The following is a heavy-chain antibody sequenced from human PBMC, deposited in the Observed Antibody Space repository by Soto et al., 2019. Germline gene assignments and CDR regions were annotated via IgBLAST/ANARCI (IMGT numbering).Heavy chain of an antibody. V-gene: IGHV3-23*01. D-gene: IGHD2-2*01. CDR2: FSGTGGYT. CDR1: GFTLSSYA. Sequence: AGSLTLSCAASGFTLSSYAMSWVRQAPGKGLELVSTFSGTGGYTYYADSVKGRFTISRDDSKNTLFLHMNSLRAEDTAVYYCAKAEIVVVPAAPFDYWGQGTLVTVSS. CDR3: AKAEIVVVPAAPFDY. J-gene: IGHJ4*02.